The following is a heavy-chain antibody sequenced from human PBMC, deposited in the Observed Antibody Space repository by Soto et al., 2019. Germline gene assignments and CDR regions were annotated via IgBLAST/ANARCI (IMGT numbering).Heavy chain of an antibody. J-gene: IGHJ6*02. CDR2: ISGSGGST. CDR3: TTAPFSFITLPGTSFLIGMDV. V-gene: IGHV3-23*01. Sequence: GGSLRLSCAASGFTFSNYAMSWVRQAPGKGLEWVSVISGSGGSTYYADSVKGRFTISRDNSKNTLYLQMNSLRAEDTAVYYCTTAPFSFITLPGTSFLIGMDVWGQGTTVTVSS. D-gene: IGHD3-10*01. CDR1: GFTFSNYA.